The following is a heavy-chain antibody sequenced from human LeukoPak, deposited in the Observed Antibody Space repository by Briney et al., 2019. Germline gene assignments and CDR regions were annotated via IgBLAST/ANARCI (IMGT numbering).Heavy chain of an antibody. Sequence: PGGSLRLSCAASGFTFSSYAMSWVRQAPGKGLEWVAVIWNDGINKYYADSVKGRFTISRDNSKNTLYLQMSSLRAEDTAIYYCARLGSSRAIDSWGQGTLVTVSS. CDR1: GFTFSSYA. J-gene: IGHJ4*02. V-gene: IGHV3-33*08. CDR3: ARLGSSRAIDS. D-gene: IGHD6-13*01. CDR2: IWNDGINK.